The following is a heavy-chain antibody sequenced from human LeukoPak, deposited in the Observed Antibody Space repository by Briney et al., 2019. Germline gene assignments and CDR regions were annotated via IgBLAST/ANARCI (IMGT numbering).Heavy chain of an antibody. CDR1: GGSISSYY. CDR3: ASFLYYYGSGSWGRFDY. Sequence: PSETLSLTCTVSGGSISSYYWSWIRQPPGQGLEWIGYIYYGGSTNYNPSLKSRVTISVDTSKNQFSLKLSSVTAADTALYYCASFLYYYGSGSWGRFDYWGQGTLVTVSS. D-gene: IGHD3-10*01. V-gene: IGHV4-59*01. CDR2: IYYGGST. J-gene: IGHJ4*02.